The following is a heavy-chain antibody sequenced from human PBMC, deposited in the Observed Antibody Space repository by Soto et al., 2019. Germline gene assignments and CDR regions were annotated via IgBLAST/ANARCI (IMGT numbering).Heavy chain of an antibody. V-gene: IGHV2-5*02. Sequence: QITLKESGPTQVKPTQTLTLTCSFSGFSLNTDGEGVGWVRQPPGEALEWLALIYWDDDERYSPSLKTRLTIAKYPSKNQVVLIMTIMDPVDTATYYCAHSRNLVTEDAQVGDFDYWGQGTLVTVSS. CDR1: GFSLNTDGEG. CDR2: IYWDDDE. CDR3: AHSRNLVTEDAQVGDFDY. D-gene: IGHD3-16*01. J-gene: IGHJ4*02.